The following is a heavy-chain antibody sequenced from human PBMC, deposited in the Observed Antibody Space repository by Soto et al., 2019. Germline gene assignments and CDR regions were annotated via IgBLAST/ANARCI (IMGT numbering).Heavy chain of an antibody. CDR3: AKLGSAGIAAAGVYYYYGMDV. J-gene: IGHJ6*02. CDR1: GFTFSSYA. V-gene: IGHV3-23*01. Sequence: GGSLRLSCAASGFTFSSYAMSWFRQAPGKGLEWVSAISGSGGSTYYADSVKGRFTISRDNSKNTLYLQMNSLRAEDTAVYYCAKLGSAGIAAAGVYYYYGMDVWGQGTTVTVSS. D-gene: IGHD6-13*01. CDR2: ISGSGGST.